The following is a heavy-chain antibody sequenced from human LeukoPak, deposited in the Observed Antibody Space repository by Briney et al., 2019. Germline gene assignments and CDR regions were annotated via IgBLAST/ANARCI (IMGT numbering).Heavy chain of an antibody. D-gene: IGHD6-19*01. J-gene: IGHJ4*02. V-gene: IGHV3-30*18. CDR3: AKAPGSVAGAPLSYFDY. CDR1: GLSFSNYG. CDR2: ISYDGTNK. Sequence: GGSLRLSCAASGLSFSNYGMHWVRQAPGRGLEWVAVISYDGTNKYYGDSVRGRFTISRDNSKNTLYLQMNSLRADDTAIYYCAKAPGSVAGAPLSYFDYWGQGTLVTVSS.